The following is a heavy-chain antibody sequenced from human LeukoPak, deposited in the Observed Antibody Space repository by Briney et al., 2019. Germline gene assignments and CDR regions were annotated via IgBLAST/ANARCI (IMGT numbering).Heavy chain of an antibody. CDR3: ARGRGLYDSSGYFDY. D-gene: IGHD3-22*01. CDR2: INHSGST. CDR1: GGSFSGYY. Sequence: SETLSLTCVVYGGSFSGYYWSWIRQPPGKGLEWIGEINHSGSTNYNPSLKSRVTISVDTSKNQFSLKLSSATAADTAVYYCARGRGLYDSSGYFDYWGQGTLVTVSS. J-gene: IGHJ4*02. V-gene: IGHV4-34*01.